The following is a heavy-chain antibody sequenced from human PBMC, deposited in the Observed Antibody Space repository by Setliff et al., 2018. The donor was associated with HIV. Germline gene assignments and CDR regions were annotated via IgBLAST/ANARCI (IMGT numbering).Heavy chain of an antibody. CDR2: INPNNGGT. D-gene: IGHD3-22*01. Sequence: VKVSCKASGYTFTGYYMHWVRQAPGQGLEWMGWINPNNGGTNYAQKFQGRVTMTRDTSISTAYMELSRLRSDDTAVYYCARDCYDSSGYIFFPGLPDYWGQGTLVTVSS. CDR1: GYTFTGYY. V-gene: IGHV1-2*02. J-gene: IGHJ4*02. CDR3: ARDCYDSSGYIFFPGLPDY.